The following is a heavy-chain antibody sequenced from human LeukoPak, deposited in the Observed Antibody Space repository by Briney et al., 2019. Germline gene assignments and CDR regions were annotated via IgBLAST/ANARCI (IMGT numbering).Heavy chain of an antibody. CDR3: ATETNGRHYDY. D-gene: IGHD1-14*01. V-gene: IGHV3-21*06. Sequence: GGSLRLSCTTSGLTFSTSGFNWVRQAPGKGLEWVASIGPTGFDRYHADSIKGRFTISRDNANNFLYLQMDSMRAEDTAVYYCATETNGRHYDYWGQGTLLTVSS. CDR2: IGPTGFDR. J-gene: IGHJ4*02. CDR1: GLTFSTSG.